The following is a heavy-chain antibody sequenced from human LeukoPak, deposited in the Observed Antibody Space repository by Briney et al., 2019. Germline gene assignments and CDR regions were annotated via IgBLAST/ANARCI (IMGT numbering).Heavy chain of an antibody. J-gene: IGHJ6*02. V-gene: IGHV1-8*01. CDR2: MNPNSGNT. CDR1: GYTFTSYD. Sequence: ASVKVSCKASGYTFTSYDINWVRQATGQGLEWMGWMNPNSGNTGYAQKFQGRVTMTRNTSISTAYMELSSLRSEDTAVYYCARFRSVVVPAAILGGRDYYGMDDWGQGTTVTVSS. CDR3: ARFRSVVVPAAILGGRDYYGMDD. D-gene: IGHD2-2*02.